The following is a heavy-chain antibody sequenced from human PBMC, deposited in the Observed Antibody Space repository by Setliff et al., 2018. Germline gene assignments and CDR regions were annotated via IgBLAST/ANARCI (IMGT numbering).Heavy chain of an antibody. CDR3: ARAWHERNDDDSGSYYYDVFDF. CDR1: GYTFRNYW. CDR2: INPEDSET. J-gene: IGHJ6*04. Sequence: PGESLKIPCKASGYTFRNYWIAWVRPMPEKGLEWVGIINPEDSETKDSPSFQGLVTISADKSITTAYLQWSNLKASDPAIYYCARAWHERNDDDSGSYYYDVFDFWGKGTTVTVSS. D-gene: IGHD3-22*01. V-gene: IGHV5-51*01.